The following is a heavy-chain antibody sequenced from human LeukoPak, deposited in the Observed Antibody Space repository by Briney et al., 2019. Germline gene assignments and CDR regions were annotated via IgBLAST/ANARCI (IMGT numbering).Heavy chain of an antibody. D-gene: IGHD2-15*01. V-gene: IGHV3-21*01. CDR1: GFTFSSYS. J-gene: IGHJ4*02. CDR3: ARDPRLVGYFDY. CDR2: ISSSSSYI. Sequence: GGSLRLSCAASGFTFSSYSMNWVRQAPGKGLEWVSSISSSSSYIYYADSVKGRFTISRDNAKNSLYLQMNSLRAEDTAVYYCARDPRLVGYFDYWGQGTLVTVSS.